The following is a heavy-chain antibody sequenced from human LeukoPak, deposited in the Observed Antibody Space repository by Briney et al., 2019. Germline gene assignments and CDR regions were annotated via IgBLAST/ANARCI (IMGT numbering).Heavy chain of an antibody. Sequence: SETLSLTCPVSGGSISSYYWSWIRQPAGKGLEWIGRIYTSGGTNYNPSLKSRVTMSVDTSKNQFSLKLSSVTAADTAVYYCARSWGYFAAGTYYRRHNWFDPWGQGTLVTVSS. CDR2: IYTSGGT. CDR3: ARSWGYFAAGTYYRRHNWFDP. J-gene: IGHJ5*02. V-gene: IGHV4-4*07. CDR1: GGSISSYY. D-gene: IGHD3-10*01.